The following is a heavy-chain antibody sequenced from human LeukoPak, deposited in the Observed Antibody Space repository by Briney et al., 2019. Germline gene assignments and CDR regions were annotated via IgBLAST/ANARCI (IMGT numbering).Heavy chain of an antibody. V-gene: IGHV3-48*03. J-gene: IGHJ4*02. CDR1: GFTFSSYG. D-gene: IGHD5-24*01. CDR3: ARGRRSLQFWVSYFDY. CDR2: ISSSGSTI. Sequence: GGSLRLSCAASGFTFSSYGMHWVRQAPGKGLEWVSYISSSGSTIYYADSVKGRFTISRDNAKNSLYLQMNSLRAEDTAVYYCARGRRSLQFWVSYFDYWGQGTLVSVSS.